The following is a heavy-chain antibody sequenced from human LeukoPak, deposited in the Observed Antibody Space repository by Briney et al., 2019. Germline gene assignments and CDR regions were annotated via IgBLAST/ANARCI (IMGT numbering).Heavy chain of an antibody. CDR1: GFTFSSSG. CDR2: IWDDGSNK. CDR3: ARERGYCSGGSCNDAFDI. V-gene: IGHV3-33*01. Sequence: PGGSLRLSCAAPGFTFSSSGIHWGRQAPGKGLEWVAVIWDDGSNKYYADSVKGRFTISRDNSKNTLYLQMNSLRAEDTAVYYCARERGYCSGGSCNDAFDIWGQGTMVTVSS. D-gene: IGHD2-15*01. J-gene: IGHJ3*02.